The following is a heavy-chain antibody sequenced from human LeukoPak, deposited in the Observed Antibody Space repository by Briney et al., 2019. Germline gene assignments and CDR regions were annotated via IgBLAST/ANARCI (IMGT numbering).Heavy chain of an antibody. CDR2: IYYSGST. V-gene: IGHV4-39*07. CDR3: ARRGSSGCNP. Sequence: SETLSLTCTVSGGSISSSSYYWGWIRQPPGKGLEWIGSIYYSGSTYYNPSLKSRVTISVDTSKNQFSLKLSSVTAADTAVYYCARRGSSGCNPWGQGTLVTVSS. CDR1: GGSISSSSYY. D-gene: IGHD6-19*01. J-gene: IGHJ5*02.